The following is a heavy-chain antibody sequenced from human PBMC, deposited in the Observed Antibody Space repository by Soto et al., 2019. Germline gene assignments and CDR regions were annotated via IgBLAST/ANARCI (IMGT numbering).Heavy chain of an antibody. CDR1: GFTFSRYG. V-gene: IGHV3-7*03. CDR3: ARDGTGWGATIYFDY. CDR2: IKQDGSGK. J-gene: IGHJ4*02. Sequence: EVQLVESGGGLVQPGGSLRLSCAASGFTFSRYGLSWVRQALGKGLEWVANIKQDGSGKYYVDSGKGRFTMSRDNAKNSLYLQMNSLRAEDTAVYYCARDGTGWGATIYFDYWGQGTLVTASS. D-gene: IGHD2-8*02.